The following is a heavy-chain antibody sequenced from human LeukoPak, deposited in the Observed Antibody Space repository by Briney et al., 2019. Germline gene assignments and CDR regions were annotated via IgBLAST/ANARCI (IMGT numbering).Heavy chain of an antibody. CDR3: AKELYYYDSSGYSFDY. CDR1: GFTFSSYA. D-gene: IGHD3-22*01. J-gene: IGHJ4*02. CDR2: ISGSGGST. Sequence: GGSLRLSCAASGFTFSSYAMSWVRQAPGKGLEWVSAISGSGGSTYYADSVKGRFTIPRDNSKNTLYLQMNSLRAEDTAVYYCAKELYYYDSSGYSFDYWGQGTLVTVSS. V-gene: IGHV3-23*01.